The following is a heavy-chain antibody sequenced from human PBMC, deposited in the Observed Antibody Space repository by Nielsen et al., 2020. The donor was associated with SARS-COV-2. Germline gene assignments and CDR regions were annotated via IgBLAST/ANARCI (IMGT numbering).Heavy chain of an antibody. J-gene: IGHJ4*02. Sequence: ASVKVSCKASGYTFTSYGISWVRQAPGQGLEWMGIINPSGGSTSYAQKFQGRVTMTRDTSTSTVYMELSSLRSEDTAVYYCARGGDCSGGSCYVSDYWGQGTLVTVSS. D-gene: IGHD2-15*01. V-gene: IGHV1-46*01. CDR2: INPSGGST. CDR3: ARGGDCSGGSCYVSDY. CDR1: GYTFTSYG.